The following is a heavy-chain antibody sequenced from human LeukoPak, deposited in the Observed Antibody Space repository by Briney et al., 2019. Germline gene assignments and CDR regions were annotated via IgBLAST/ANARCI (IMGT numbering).Heavy chain of an antibody. CDR3: ARVTLGTYYFDY. J-gene: IGHJ4*02. CDR1: GFTFSDYY. D-gene: IGHD3-16*01. Sequence: GGSLRLSCAASGFTFSDYYMRWIRQAPGKGLEWVSYISSSGNIIYYADSVKGRFTISRDNAKNSLYLQMNSLRADDTAVYYCARVTLGTYYFDYWGQGTLVTVSS. CDR2: ISSSGNII. V-gene: IGHV3-11*04.